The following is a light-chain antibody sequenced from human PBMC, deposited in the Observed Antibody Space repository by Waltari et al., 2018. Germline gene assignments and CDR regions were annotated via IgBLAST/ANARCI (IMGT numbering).Light chain of an antibody. J-gene: IGLJ1*01. CDR3: CSYAGSKFYV. Sequence: QSALTQPASVSGSPGQSITISCTGTSSDVGSYNLVSWYQQHPGKGPKLMIYEVSKRTSGVSNRFSGSKSGNTASLTISGLQAEDEAEYYCCSYAGSKFYVFGTGTKVTVL. CDR1: SSDVGSYNL. V-gene: IGLV2-23*02. CDR2: EVS.